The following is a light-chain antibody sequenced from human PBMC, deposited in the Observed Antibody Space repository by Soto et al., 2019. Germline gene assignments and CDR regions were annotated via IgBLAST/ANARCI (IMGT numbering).Light chain of an antibody. CDR2: DVS. CDR3: SSFRSSSTSYV. Sequence: QSALTQPASVSGSPGQSITISCTGTSSDIVDSNYVSWFQQHPGKAPKLVIYDVSNRPSGVSNRFSGSKSANTASLTISGLQAEDEADYYCSSFRSSSTSYVFGTGTKVTVL. V-gene: IGLV2-14*03. J-gene: IGLJ1*01. CDR1: SSDIVDSNY.